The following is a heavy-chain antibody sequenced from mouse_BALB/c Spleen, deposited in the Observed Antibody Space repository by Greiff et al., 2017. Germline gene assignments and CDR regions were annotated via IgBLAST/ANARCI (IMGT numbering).Heavy chain of an antibody. J-gene: IGHJ4*01. V-gene: IGHV2-9*02. D-gene: IGHD1-2*01. Sequence: VKLMESGPGLVAPSQSLSLTCTASGFSLTSYGVHWVRQPPGKGLEWLGVIWAGGSTNYNSAYMSRLTISKDNSKSQVVLKMNSLQTNDTAMYYWARPHYYGYPMDYWGQGTSVTVSA. CDR2: IWAGGST. CDR1: GFSLTSYG. CDR3: ARPHYYGYPMDY.